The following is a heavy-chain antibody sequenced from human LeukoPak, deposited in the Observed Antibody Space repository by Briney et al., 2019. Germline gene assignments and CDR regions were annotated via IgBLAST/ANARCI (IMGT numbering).Heavy chain of an antibody. CDR2: INPNSGGT. D-gene: IGHD3-22*01. CDR3: ASQYYYDSSGYYYPY. V-gene: IGHV1-2*06. CDR1: GYTFTGYY. J-gene: IGHJ4*02. Sequence: GASVKVSCKASGYTFTGYYMHWVRQAPGQGLEWMGRINPNSGGTDYAQKFQGRVTMTRDTSISTAYMELSRLRSDGTAVYYCASQYYYDSSGYYYPYWGQGTLVTVSS.